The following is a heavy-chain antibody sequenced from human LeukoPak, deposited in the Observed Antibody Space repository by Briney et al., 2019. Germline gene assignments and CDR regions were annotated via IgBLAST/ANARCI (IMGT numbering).Heavy chain of an antibody. CDR3: ARSLRYCSGGSCYWLYYFDY. CDR1: GGTFSSYA. V-gene: IGHV1-69*05. D-gene: IGHD2-15*01. Sequence: SVKVSXKASGGTFSSYAISWVRQAPGQGLEWMGRIIPIFGTANYAQKFQGRVTITTDESTSTAYMELSSLRSEDTAVYYCARSLRYCSGGSCYWLYYFDYWGQGTLVTVSS. CDR2: IIPIFGTA. J-gene: IGHJ4*02.